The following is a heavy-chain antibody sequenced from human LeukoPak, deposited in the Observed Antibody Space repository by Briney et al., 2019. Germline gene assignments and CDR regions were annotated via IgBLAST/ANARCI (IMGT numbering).Heavy chain of an antibody. CDR2: ISGGGGST. D-gene: IGHD6-13*01. CDR1: GFTFSNYA. CDR3: AKMGGYSSTWYFDT. J-gene: IGHJ4*02. Sequence: GGSLRLSCAASGFTFSNYAMSWVRQAPGKGLEWVSAISGGGGSTDYADSVKGRFTISRDNSKNTLDLQMNSLRAEDTAVYYCAKMGGYSSTWYFDTWGQGTLVTVSS. V-gene: IGHV3-23*01.